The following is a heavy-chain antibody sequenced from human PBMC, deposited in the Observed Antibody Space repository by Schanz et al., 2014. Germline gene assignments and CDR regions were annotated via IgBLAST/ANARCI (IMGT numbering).Heavy chain of an antibody. J-gene: IGHJ6*02. CDR1: GFTVNTNY. Sequence: EVQLVESGGGLIQPGGSLRLSCAVSGFTVNTNYMSWVRQAPGKGLEWISSMYINSGSTQYADSVKGRFIISRDSSKNTLFLQMNSLRAEDTAVYYCARSYSSGWYPYYYGMDVWGQGTTVTVSS. CDR3: ARSYSSGWYPYYYGMDV. D-gene: IGHD6-19*01. CDR2: MYINSGST. V-gene: IGHV3-53*01.